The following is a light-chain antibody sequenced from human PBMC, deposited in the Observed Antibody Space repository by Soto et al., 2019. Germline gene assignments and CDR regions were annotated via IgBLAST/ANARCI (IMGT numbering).Light chain of an antibody. CDR2: AAS. V-gene: IGKV1-27*01. CDR3: QKYNSALIT. Sequence: DIPMTQSPSSLSASVGDRVTITCRASQGISNYLAWYQKKAGKAPKLLIYAASLLQSGVPSRFSASGSETNFTLTINSLQPEDFATYYCQKYNSALITFGQGTRLDIK. J-gene: IGKJ5*01. CDR1: QGISNY.